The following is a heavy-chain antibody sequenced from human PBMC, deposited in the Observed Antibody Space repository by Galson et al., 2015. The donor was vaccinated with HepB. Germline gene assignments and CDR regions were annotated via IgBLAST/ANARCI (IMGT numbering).Heavy chain of an antibody. Sequence: SLRLSCAASGFTFDDYAMHWVRQAPGKGLEWVSGISWNSGSIGYADSVKGRFTISRDNAKNSLYLQMNSLRAEDTALYYCAKDSTRRFLETKSYYYYMDVWGKGTTVTVTS. D-gene: IGHD3-3*01. CDR1: GFTFDDYA. CDR2: ISWNSGSI. J-gene: IGHJ6*03. V-gene: IGHV3-9*01. CDR3: AKDSTRRFLETKSYYYYMDV.